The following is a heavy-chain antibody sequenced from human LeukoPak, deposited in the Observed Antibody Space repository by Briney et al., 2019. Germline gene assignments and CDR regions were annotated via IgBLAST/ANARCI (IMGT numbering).Heavy chain of an antibody. V-gene: IGHV3-30*09. CDR2: ISYDGSNK. D-gene: IGHD2-15*01. J-gene: IGHJ4*02. Sequence: GGSLRLSCAASGFTFSSYAMHWVRQAPGKGLEWVAVISYDGSNKYYADSVKGRFAISRDNSKNTLYLQMNSLRAEDTAVYYCARGARYCSGGSCYPGAFDYWGQGTLVTVSS. CDR3: ARGARYCSGGSCYPGAFDY. CDR1: GFTFSSYA.